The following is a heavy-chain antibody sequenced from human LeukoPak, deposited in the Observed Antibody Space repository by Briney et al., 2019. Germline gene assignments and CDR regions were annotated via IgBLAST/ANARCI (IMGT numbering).Heavy chain of an antibody. V-gene: IGHV4-34*01. CDR2: INHSGST. Sequence: NPSETLSLTCAVYGGSFSGYYWSWIRQPPGKGLEWIGEINHSGSTNYNPSLKSRVTISVDTSKNQFSLKLSSVTAADTAVYYCARRRIITMIVVVMKTPYFDYWGQGTLVTVSS. CDR1: GGSFSGYY. J-gene: IGHJ4*02. D-gene: IGHD3-22*01. CDR3: ARRRIITMIVVVMKTPYFDY.